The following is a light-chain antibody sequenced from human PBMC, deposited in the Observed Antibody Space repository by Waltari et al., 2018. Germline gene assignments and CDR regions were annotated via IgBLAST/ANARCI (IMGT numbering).Light chain of an antibody. V-gene: IGKV1-39*01. Sequence: DIQMTQSPSSLSTSVGHRVTIPCRASQSISTYLNWYQQKPGKAPKLLIYAASSLQSGVPSRFSGSGSGTDFTLTISSLQPEDFVTYYCQQSYSTPRTFGQGTRLEIK. CDR2: AAS. J-gene: IGKJ2*01. CDR1: QSISTY. CDR3: QQSYSTPRT.